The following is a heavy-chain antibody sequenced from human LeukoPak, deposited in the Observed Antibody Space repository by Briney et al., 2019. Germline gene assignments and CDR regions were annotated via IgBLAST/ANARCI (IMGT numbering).Heavy chain of an antibody. CDR1: GFTFSSYW. CDR2: IKQDGSEK. J-gene: IGHJ3*02. CDR3: ARDPPGITIFGVVTGDAFDI. V-gene: IGHV3-7*01. Sequence: GGSLRLSCAASGFTFSSYWMSWVRQAPGKGLGWVANIKQDGSEKYYVDSVKGRFTISRDNAKNSLYLQMNSLRAEDTAVYYCARDPPGITIFGVVTGDAFDIWGQGTMVTVSS. D-gene: IGHD3-3*01.